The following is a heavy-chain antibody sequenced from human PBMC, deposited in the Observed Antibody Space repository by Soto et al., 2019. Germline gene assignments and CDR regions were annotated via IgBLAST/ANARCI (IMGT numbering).Heavy chain of an antibody. Sequence: GGSLRLSCAASGFTFDDYAMHWVRQAPGKGLEWVSLISWDGGSTYYADSVKGRFTISRDNSKNSLYPQMNSLRAEDTALYYCAKDGCSSTSCPSDYYYYYGMDVWGQGTTVTVSS. CDR1: GFTFDDYA. J-gene: IGHJ6*02. V-gene: IGHV3-43D*04. CDR3: AKDGCSSTSCPSDYYYYYGMDV. D-gene: IGHD2-2*01. CDR2: ISWDGGST.